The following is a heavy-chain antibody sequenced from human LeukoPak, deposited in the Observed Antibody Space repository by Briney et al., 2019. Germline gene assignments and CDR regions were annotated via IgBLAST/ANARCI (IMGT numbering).Heavy chain of an antibody. J-gene: IGHJ4*02. CDR1: GYTFTNYD. D-gene: IGHD3-3*01. CDR3: ARGHFGVVIPFDY. V-gene: IGHV1-8*01. Sequence: ASVKVSCKASGYTFTNYDINWERQASGQGLEWMGWMNPDNGNTGYAQKFQGRVTMTRDTSISTAYMELSSLRSEDTAVYHCARGHFGVVIPFDYWGQGTLVTVSS. CDR2: MNPDNGNT.